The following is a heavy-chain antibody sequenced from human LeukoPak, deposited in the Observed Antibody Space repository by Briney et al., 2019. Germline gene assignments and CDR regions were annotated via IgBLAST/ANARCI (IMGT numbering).Heavy chain of an antibody. CDR2: ISSSGRNI. J-gene: IGHJ6*04. V-gene: IGHV3-48*03. CDR1: GFTFSSYE. D-gene: IGHD3-10*01. CDR3: AREPRAPDYYGSGLKGGLDV. Sequence: GGSLRLSCAASGFTFSSYEMNWVRQAPGKGLEWVSYISSSGRNIYYADSVKARFTISRDNAKNSLYLQMNSLRAEDTAVYYCAREPRAPDYYGSGLKGGLDVWGKGTTVTVSS.